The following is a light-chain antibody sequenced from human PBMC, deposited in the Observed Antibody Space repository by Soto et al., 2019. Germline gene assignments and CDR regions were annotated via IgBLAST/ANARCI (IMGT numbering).Light chain of an antibody. CDR2: AAS. V-gene: IGKV1-27*01. Sequence: DIQMTQSPSSLSASVGDRVTITCRASQAINNYLAWFQQKPGKIPKLVIYAASSLQSGVPSRFSGSGSGTDFTLTITSLQPDDVATYYCQKYNGAPWTFGQGTKVEIK. CDR1: QAINNY. J-gene: IGKJ1*01. CDR3: QKYNGAPWT.